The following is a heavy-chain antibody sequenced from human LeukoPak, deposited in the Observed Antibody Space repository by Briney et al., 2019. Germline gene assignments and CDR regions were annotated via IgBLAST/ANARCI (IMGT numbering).Heavy chain of an antibody. CDR1: GFTFSSYW. J-gene: IGHJ4*02. Sequence: AGGSLRLSCAASGFTFSSYWMHWVRQAPGKWLVWVSRINSDGSSTSYADSVKGRFTISRDNAKNTLYLQMNSLRAEDTAVYYCARATPPDYWGQGTLVTVSS. V-gene: IGHV3-74*01. CDR3: ARATPPDY. D-gene: IGHD4-23*01. CDR2: INSDGSST.